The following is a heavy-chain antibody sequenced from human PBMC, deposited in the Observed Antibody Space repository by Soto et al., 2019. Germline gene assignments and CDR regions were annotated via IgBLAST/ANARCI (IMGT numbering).Heavy chain of an antibody. V-gene: IGHV5-51*01. D-gene: IGHD1-26*01. J-gene: IGHJ6*02. CDR2: VFPGDSET. CDR1: GYKFTSYW. Sequence: EVQLVQTGAEVKKPGESLKISCKGSGYKFTSYWIGWVRQMPGKGLEWMGIVFPGDSETRDSPSFQGQVTISADKSLRTTYLQWSRLKASDTAMYYCASQTRGSYYGVDVWGQGTTVTVSS. CDR3: ASQTRGSYYGVDV.